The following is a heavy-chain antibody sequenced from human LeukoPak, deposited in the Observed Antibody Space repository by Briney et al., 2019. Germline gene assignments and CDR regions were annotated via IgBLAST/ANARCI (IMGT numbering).Heavy chain of an antibody. J-gene: IGHJ4*02. D-gene: IGHD3-10*01. V-gene: IGHV3-30-3*01. CDR1: GFTFSSYA. Sequence: PGGSLRLSCAASGFTFSSYAMHWVRQAPGKGLEWVAVISYDGSNKYYADSVKGRFTISRDNSKNTLYLQMNSLRAEDTAVYYCARDSGFGDGGYFDYWGQGTLVTVSS. CDR3: ARDSGFGDGGYFDY. CDR2: ISYDGSNK.